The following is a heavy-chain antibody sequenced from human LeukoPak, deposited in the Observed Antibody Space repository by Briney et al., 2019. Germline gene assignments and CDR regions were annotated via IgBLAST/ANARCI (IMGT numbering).Heavy chain of an antibody. CDR1: GFTFSTYW. J-gene: IGHJ4*02. CDR2: IKQDGGEE. Sequence: GGSLRLSCAASGFTFSTYWMSWVCQAPGKGLEWVANIKQDGGEEYYVDSVKGRFTISRDNAKNSLYLQMNSLRAEDTAVYYCAREWHATFDYWGQGSLVTVSS. CDR3: AREWHATFDY. V-gene: IGHV3-7*01. D-gene: IGHD1-26*01.